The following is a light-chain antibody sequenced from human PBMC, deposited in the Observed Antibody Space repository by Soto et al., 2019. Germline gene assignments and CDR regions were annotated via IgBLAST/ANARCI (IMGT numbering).Light chain of an antibody. J-gene: IGKJ5*01. CDR1: QSVSSS. CDR2: GAS. CDR3: QQYNNWPIT. V-gene: IGKV3-15*01. Sequence: EIVLTQSPATLSLSPGERATLSCRASQSVSSSLAWYQQKPGQAPRLLIYGASTRATGIPAGFSGSGSGTEFTLTISSLQSEDFAVYYCQQYNNWPITFGQGTRLEIK.